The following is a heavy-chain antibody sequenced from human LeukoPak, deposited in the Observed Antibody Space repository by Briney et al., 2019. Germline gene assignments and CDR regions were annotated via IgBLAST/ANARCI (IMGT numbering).Heavy chain of an antibody. CDR1: GFTFSSYA. Sequence: GGSLRLSCAASGFTFSSYAMSWVRQPPGKGLEWVSAISGSGVSTYYADSVKGRFTISRDNSKNTLFLQMNSLRAEDTAVYYCAKDQYSSGWYGEGYWGQGTLVTVSS. CDR2: ISGSGVST. D-gene: IGHD6-19*01. CDR3: AKDQYSSGWYGEGY. V-gene: IGHV3-23*01. J-gene: IGHJ4*02.